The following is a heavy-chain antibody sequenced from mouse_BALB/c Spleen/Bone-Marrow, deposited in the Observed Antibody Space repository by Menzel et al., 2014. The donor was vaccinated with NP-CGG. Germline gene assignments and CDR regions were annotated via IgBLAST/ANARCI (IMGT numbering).Heavy chain of an antibody. Sequence: QVQLQQPGAELARPGASVKLSCKASGYTFTSYWINWVKQRPGQGLEWIGNIYPSDSYTNYNQKFKDKATLTVDKSSSTAYMQLSSPTSEDSAVYYCTRRGTGNAMDYWGQGTSVTVSS. CDR2: IYPSDSYT. D-gene: IGHD3-3*01. CDR1: GYTFTSYW. J-gene: IGHJ4*01. V-gene: IGHV1-69*02. CDR3: TRRGTGNAMDY.